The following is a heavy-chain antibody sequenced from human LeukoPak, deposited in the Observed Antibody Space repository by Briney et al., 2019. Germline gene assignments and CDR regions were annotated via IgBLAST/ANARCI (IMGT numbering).Heavy chain of an antibody. Sequence: KTSETLSLTCTVSGGSISSYYWSWIRQPAGKGLEWIGRIYTSGSTNYNPSLKSRVTMSVDTSKNQFSLKLSSVTAADTAVYYCARDLLSSHYDFWSGYYKDYYYYYGMDVWGQGTTVTVSS. D-gene: IGHD3-3*01. V-gene: IGHV4-4*07. CDR1: GGSISSYY. CDR3: ARDLLSSHYDFWSGYYKDYYYYYGMDV. CDR2: IYTSGST. J-gene: IGHJ6*02.